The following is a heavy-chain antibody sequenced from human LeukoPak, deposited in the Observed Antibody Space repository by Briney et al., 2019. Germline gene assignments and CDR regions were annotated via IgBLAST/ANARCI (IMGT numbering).Heavy chain of an antibody. CDR2: ITGSGGST. J-gene: IGHJ2*01. Sequence: QSGGSLRLSCAASGFTFSSYEMNWVRQAPGKGLEWVSAITGSGGSTYYADSVKGRFTISRDNSKNTLYLQMNSLRAEDTAVYYCAKDTASSWWYFDLWGRGTLVTVSS. CDR1: GFTFSSYE. D-gene: IGHD5-18*01. V-gene: IGHV3-23*01. CDR3: AKDTASSWWYFDL.